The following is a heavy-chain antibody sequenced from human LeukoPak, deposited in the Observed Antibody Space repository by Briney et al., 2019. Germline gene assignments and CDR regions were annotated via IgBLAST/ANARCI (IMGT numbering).Heavy chain of an antibody. CDR1: GFTFDDYA. Sequence: GRSLRLSCAASGFTFDDYAMHWVRQAPGKGLQGVSGISWNSGSIGYADSVKGRFTISRDNAKNSLYLQMNSLRVEDTAVYYCGRDFSTYYDSSSFYGDSCFDYWGQGILVTVSS. V-gene: IGHV3-9*01. CDR3: GRDFSTYYDSSSFYGDSCFDY. J-gene: IGHJ4*02. D-gene: IGHD3-22*01. CDR2: ISWNSGSI.